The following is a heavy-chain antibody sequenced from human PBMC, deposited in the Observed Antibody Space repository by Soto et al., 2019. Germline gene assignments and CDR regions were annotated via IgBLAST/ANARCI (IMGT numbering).Heavy chain of an antibody. V-gene: IGHV4-31*03. CDR2: IYYSGST. CDR3: ARTLYGDNVDY. D-gene: IGHD4-17*01. CDR1: GGSISSGGYY. J-gene: IGHJ4*02. Sequence: PSETLSLTCTVSGGSISSGGYYWSWIRQHPGKGLEWIGYIYYSGSTYYNPSLKSRVTISIDRSKNQFSLKLSSVTAADTAVYYCARTLYGDNVDYWGQGTLVTVSS.